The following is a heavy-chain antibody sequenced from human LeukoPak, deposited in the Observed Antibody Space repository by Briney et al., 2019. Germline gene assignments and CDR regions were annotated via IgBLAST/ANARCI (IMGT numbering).Heavy chain of an antibody. CDR2: IIPIFGTA. V-gene: IGHV1-69*13. J-gene: IGHJ4*02. Sequence: SVKVSCKASGGTFSSYAISWVRQAPGQGLEWMGGIIPIFGTANYAQKFQGRVTITADESTSTAYMELSSLRSEDTAVYYCARDQGDVRGSYRYYYSVYWGQGTLVTVSS. CDR1: GGTFSSYA. D-gene: IGHD3-16*02. CDR3: ARDQGDVRGSYRYYYSVY.